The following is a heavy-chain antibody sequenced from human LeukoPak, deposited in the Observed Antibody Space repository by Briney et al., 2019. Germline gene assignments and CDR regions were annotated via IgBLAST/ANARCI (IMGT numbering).Heavy chain of an antibody. CDR3: ARFGITVVRGGKYYFDY. Sequence: SETLSLTCTVSGGFISNYYWSWIRQPPGKGLEWIGHIYYSGSTNYNPSLKRRVTISVDTSKNEISLKLSSVTAADTAVYYCARFGITVVRGGKYYFDYWGQGTLVTVSS. CDR1: GGFISNYY. V-gene: IGHV4-59*08. J-gene: IGHJ4*02. D-gene: IGHD3-10*01. CDR2: IYYSGST.